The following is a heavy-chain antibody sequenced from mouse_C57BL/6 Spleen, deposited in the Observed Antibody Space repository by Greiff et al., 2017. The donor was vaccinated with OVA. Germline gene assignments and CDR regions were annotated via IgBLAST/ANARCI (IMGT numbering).Heavy chain of an antibody. CDR1: GYTFTDYE. Sequence: VQLQQSGAELVRPGASVTLSCKASGYTFTDYEMHWVKQTPVHGLEWIGGLDPETGGTAYNQKFKGKAILTADKSSSTAYMELRSLTSEDSAVYDCTRALYGHRGQGNLATVSA. CDR3: TRALYGH. CDR2: LDPETGGT. D-gene: IGHD1-1*01. V-gene: IGHV1-15*01. J-gene: IGHJ3*01.